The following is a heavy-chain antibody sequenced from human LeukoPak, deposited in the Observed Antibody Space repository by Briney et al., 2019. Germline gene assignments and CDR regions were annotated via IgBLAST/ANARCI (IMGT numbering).Heavy chain of an antibody. J-gene: IGHJ5*02. Sequence: ASVKVSCKAFGYTFTSYGISWVRQAPGQGLEWMGWISAYNGNTNYAQKLQGRVTMTTDTSTSTAYMELRSLRSDDTAVYYCARDRRTARAAGSWFDPWGQGTLVTVSS. CDR2: ISAYNGNT. CDR3: ARDRRTARAAGSWFDP. CDR1: GYTFTSYG. D-gene: IGHD2-15*01. V-gene: IGHV1-18*01.